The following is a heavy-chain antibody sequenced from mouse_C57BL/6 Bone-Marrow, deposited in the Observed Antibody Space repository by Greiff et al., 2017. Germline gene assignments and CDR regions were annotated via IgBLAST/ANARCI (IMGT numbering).Heavy chain of an antibody. CDR3: ARSYDYDDYTMDY. V-gene: IGHV1-64*01. D-gene: IGHD2-4*01. CDR1: GYTFTNYW. J-gene: IGHJ4*01. CDR2: MHPNGGSP. Sequence: QVQLQQPGAELEKPGASVKLSCKASGYTFTNYWMHWVKQRPGQGLEWIGMMHPNGGSPDYNEKFKSEATLSVDKSSRTAYMELSSLTSEDSAVYYCARSYDYDDYTMDYWGQGTSVTVSS.